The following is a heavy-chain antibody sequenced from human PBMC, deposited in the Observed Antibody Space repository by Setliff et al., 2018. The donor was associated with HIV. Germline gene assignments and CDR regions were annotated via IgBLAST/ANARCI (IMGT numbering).Heavy chain of an antibody. V-gene: IGHV4-39*07. J-gene: IGHJ4*02. CDR3: ARDPHYFDTSGHYSWFYFAY. CDR1: GGSMTSSNYY. Sequence: SETLSLTCTVSGGSMTSSNYYWGWIRQSPGRGLEWIGSISSSGSTTYHPSLRSRVTVSAATSKNQFSLKLTSVTAADTAVYFCARDPHYFDTSGHYSWFYFAYWGQGTLVTVSS. CDR2: ISSSGST. D-gene: IGHD3-22*01.